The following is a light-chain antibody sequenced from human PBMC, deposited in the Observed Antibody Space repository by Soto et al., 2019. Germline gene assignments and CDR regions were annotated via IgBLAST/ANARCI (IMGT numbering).Light chain of an antibody. J-gene: IGKJ1*01. Sequence: DIQMTQSPSTLSASVGDRVTITCRASQSIGRFLAWYQHQPGKAPKLLIYDASTLESGVPSRFSGTGSGTEFTFSMSSLQPEDFGTYYCHQCYMGWAFCQGSQVDFK. CDR1: QSIGRF. V-gene: IGKV1-5*01. CDR3: HQCYMGWA. CDR2: DAS.